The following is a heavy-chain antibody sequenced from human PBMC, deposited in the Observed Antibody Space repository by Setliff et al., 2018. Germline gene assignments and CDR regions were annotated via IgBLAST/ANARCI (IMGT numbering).Heavy chain of an antibody. J-gene: IGHJ4*02. Sequence: GGSLRLSCAASGFTFSTYWMSWVRQAPGKGLEWVANIKQDGSEKYYVDSVKGRFSISRDNAKNSLYLQMNSLRAEDTALYYCARDPSPLGATTRFDYWGQGTLVTVSS. CDR2: IKQDGSEK. CDR3: ARDPSPLGATTRFDY. D-gene: IGHD1-26*01. CDR1: GFTFSTYW. V-gene: IGHV3-7*03.